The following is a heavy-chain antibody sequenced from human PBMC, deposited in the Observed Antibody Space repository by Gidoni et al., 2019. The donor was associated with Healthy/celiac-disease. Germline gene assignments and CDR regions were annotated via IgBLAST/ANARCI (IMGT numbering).Heavy chain of an antibody. CDR1: GGSISSYY. Sequence: QVQLQESGPGLVKPSETLSLTCTVSGGSISSYYWSWIRQPPGKGLEWIGYIYYSGSTNYNPSLKSRVTISVDTSKNQFSLKLSSVTAADTAVYYCARSSGWNAEYFQHWGQGTLVTVSS. V-gene: IGHV4-59*08. D-gene: IGHD6-19*01. CDR2: IYYSGST. CDR3: ARSSGWNAEYFQH. J-gene: IGHJ1*01.